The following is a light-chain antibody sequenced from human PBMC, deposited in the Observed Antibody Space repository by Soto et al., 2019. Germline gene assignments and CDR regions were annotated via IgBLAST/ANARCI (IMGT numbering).Light chain of an antibody. CDR3: QQLNSYPPV. CDR1: QGISSY. J-gene: IGKJ3*01. Sequence: IQLTQSPSSLSASVGDRVTITCRASQGISSYLDWYQQKPGKAPKLLIYAASTLQSGVPSRFSGSGSGTDFTLTISSLQPEDFATYYCQQLNSYPPVFGPGTKVDIK. V-gene: IGKV1-9*01. CDR2: AAS.